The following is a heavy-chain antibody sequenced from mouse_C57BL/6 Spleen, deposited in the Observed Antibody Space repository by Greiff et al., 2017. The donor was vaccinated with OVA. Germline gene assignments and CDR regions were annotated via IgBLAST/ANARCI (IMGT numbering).Heavy chain of an antibody. J-gene: IGHJ2*01. CDR1: GYTFTDYY. Sequence: EVQLQQSGPELVKPGASVKISCKASGYTFTDYYMNWVKQSHGKSLEWIGDINPNNGGTSYNQKFKGKATLTVDKSSSTAYMELRSLTSEDSAVYYCADGSPDFDYWGQGTTLTVSS. V-gene: IGHV1-26*01. CDR3: ADGSPDFDY. D-gene: IGHD1-1*01. CDR2: INPNNGGT.